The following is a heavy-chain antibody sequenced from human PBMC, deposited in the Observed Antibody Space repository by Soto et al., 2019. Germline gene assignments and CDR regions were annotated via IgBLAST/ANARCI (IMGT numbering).Heavy chain of an antibody. V-gene: IGHV3-73*02. CDR3: TRHYSDSSGYYTFDY. CDR2: ISSKANSYAT. Sequence: VQLVESGGGLVQPGESLKLSCAASGFTFSGSIIHWVRQASGKGLEWVGRISSKANSYATAYAPSVKGRFTISRDDSKNMAYLQMNSLITEDTAVYYCTRHYSDSSGYYTFDYWGQGTLVTVSS. D-gene: IGHD3-22*01. CDR1: GFTFSGSI. J-gene: IGHJ4*02.